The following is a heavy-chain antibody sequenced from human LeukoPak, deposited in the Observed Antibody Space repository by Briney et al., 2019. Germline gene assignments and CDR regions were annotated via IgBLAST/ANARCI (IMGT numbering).Heavy chain of an antibody. CDR3: ARTYYYDPSGYFDL. CDR2: ISAYNGNT. V-gene: IGHV1-18*01. CDR1: GYTFTSYG. Sequence: ASVKVSCKASGYTFTSYGISWVRQAPGQGLERMGWISAYNGNTNYAQKLQGRVTMTTDTSTSTAYMELRSLRSDDTAVYYCARTYYYDPSGYFDLWGRGTLVTVSS. D-gene: IGHD3-22*01. J-gene: IGHJ2*01.